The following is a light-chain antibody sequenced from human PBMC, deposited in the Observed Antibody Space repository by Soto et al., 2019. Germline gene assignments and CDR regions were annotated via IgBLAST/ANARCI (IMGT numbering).Light chain of an antibody. J-gene: IGLJ3*02. Sequence: QSALTQPASVSGSPGQSVTISCTGTSSDVGAYPYVSWYQQHPDKAPKLMIYDVSERPSGVPDRFSGSKSGNTASLTISGLQAEDEADYYCCSYAGSYTLVFGGGTKLTVL. CDR2: DVS. CDR3: CSYAGSYTLV. V-gene: IGLV2-11*01. CDR1: SSDVGAYPY.